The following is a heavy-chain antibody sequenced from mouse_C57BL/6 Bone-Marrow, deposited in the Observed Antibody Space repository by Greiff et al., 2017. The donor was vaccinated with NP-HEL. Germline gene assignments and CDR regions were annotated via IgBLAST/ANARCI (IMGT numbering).Heavy chain of an antibody. V-gene: IGHV1-26*01. D-gene: IGHD2-3*01. CDR1: GYTFTDYY. Sequence: VQLQQSGPELVKPGASVKISCKASGYTFTDYYMNWVKQSHGKSLEWIGDINPNNGGTSYNQKFKGKATLTVDKSSITAYMELRSLTSEDSAVYYCAREGGYFYYYAMDYWGQGTSVTVSS. CDR2: INPNNGGT. J-gene: IGHJ4*01. CDR3: AREGGYFYYYAMDY.